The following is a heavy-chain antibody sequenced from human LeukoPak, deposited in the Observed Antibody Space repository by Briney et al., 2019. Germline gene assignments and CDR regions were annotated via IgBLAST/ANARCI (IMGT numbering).Heavy chain of an antibody. CDR2: LYHGGST. CDR1: NSSISSGFH. CDR3: ARQTGSGLFILP. V-gene: IGHV4-38-2*02. Sequence: SETLSLTCTVSNSSISSGFHWGWIRQPPGKGLEWIGSLYHGGSTYFNPSLKSRVTISVDTSKNQFSLKLTSVTAADTAVYYCARQTGSGLFILPGGQGTLVTVSS. J-gene: IGHJ4*02. D-gene: IGHD3/OR15-3a*01.